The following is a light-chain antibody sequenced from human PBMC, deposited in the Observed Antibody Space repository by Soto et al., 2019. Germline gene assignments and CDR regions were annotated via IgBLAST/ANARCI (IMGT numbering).Light chain of an antibody. V-gene: IGKV3D-20*02. J-gene: IGKJ5*01. CDR3: QQRSNWPIT. CDR2: GAS. Sequence: IVWTRFPGTLSLSAGERVTLSSSASQNFGSKSVAWYQQKPGQAPRLLIYGASTRATGIPDRFSGSGSVTDFTLTISSLEPEDFAVYYCQQRSNWPITCGQGTRLEIK. CDR1: QNFGSKS.